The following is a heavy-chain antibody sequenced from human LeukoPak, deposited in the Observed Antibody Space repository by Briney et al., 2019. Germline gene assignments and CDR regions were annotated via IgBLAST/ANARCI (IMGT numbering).Heavy chain of an antibody. CDR1: GYTFTSYG. J-gene: IGHJ4*02. Sequence: ASVKVSCKASGYTFTSYGISWVRQAPGQGLEWMGWISVDNSATHYAQKFQGRVTLTADTSTVTAFMELRSLRSDDTAVYFCARAFTTFVVVIALEYWGQGSLVTVSS. D-gene: IGHD2-21*01. CDR3: ARAFTTFVVVIALEY. CDR2: ISVDNSAT. V-gene: IGHV1-18*01.